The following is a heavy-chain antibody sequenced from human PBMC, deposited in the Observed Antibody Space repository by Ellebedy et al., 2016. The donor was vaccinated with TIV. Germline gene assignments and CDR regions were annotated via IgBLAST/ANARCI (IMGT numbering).Heavy chain of an antibody. CDR3: ARDYAAGSYYTAS. CDR2: ISYDGSKT. V-gene: IGHV3-30*03. D-gene: IGHD3-10*01. J-gene: IGHJ4*02. Sequence: GESLKISCAAAGFTFSSYAMHWVRQSPGKGLQWVAGISYDGSKTYYVESLKGRFNISRDNSKDTLFLQISSLRGEDTAVYYCARDYAAGSYYTASWGQGTQVTVSA. CDR1: GFTFSSYA.